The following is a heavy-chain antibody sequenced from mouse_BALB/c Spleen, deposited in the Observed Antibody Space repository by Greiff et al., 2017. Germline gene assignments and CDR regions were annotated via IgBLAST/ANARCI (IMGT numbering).Heavy chain of an antibody. V-gene: IGHV5-17*02. CDR2: ISSGSSTI. Sequence: EVQLVESGGGLVQPGGSRKLSCAASGFTFSSFGMHWVRQAPEKGLEWVAYISSGSSTISYADTVKGRFTISRDNPKNTLFLQMTSLRSEDTAMYYCARGANWGPYWYFDVWGAGTTVTVSS. J-gene: IGHJ1*01. CDR1: GFTFSSFG. D-gene: IGHD4-1*01. CDR3: ARGANWGPYWYFDV.